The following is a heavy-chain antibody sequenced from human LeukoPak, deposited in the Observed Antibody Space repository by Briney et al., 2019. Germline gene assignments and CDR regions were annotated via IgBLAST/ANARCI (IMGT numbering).Heavy chain of an antibody. Sequence: GASVKVSCKASGYTFTSYYMHWVRQAPGQGLEWMGRIIPILGIANYAQKFQGRVTITADKSTSTAYMELSSLRSEDTAVYYCARFGGVYYYDSSGYRGVEDFDYWGQGTLVTVSS. CDR1: GYTFTSYY. CDR3: ARFGGVYYYDSSGYRGVEDFDY. J-gene: IGHJ4*02. D-gene: IGHD3-22*01. V-gene: IGHV1-69*02. CDR2: IIPILGIA.